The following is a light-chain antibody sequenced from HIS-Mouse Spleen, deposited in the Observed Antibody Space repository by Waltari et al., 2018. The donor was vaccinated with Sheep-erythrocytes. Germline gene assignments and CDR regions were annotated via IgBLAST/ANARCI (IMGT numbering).Light chain of an antibody. CDR3: SSYTSSSTLV. V-gene: IGLV2-14*03. CDR2: AVS. J-gene: IGLJ2*01. CDR1: SSDAGGYHY. Sequence: QSALTQPASVSGSPGQSITISCTGTSSDAGGYHYVSWYQQHPGKAPKLMIYAVSNRPSGVSNRFSGSKSANTASRTISGLQAEDEADYYCSSYTSSSTLVFGGGTKLTVL.